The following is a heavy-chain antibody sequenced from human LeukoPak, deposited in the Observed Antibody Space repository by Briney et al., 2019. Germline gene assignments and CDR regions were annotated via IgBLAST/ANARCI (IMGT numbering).Heavy chain of an antibody. D-gene: IGHD2-2*01. J-gene: IGHJ5*02. V-gene: IGHV4-39*07. Sequence: SETLSLTCTVSGGSISSSSYYWGWIRQPPGKGLEWIGSIYYSGSTYYNPSLKSRVTISVDTSKNQFSLKLSSVTAADTAVYYCARASVPAAHSKYNWFDPWGQGTLVTVSS. CDR1: GGSISSSSYY. CDR2: IYYSGST. CDR3: ARASVPAAHSKYNWFDP.